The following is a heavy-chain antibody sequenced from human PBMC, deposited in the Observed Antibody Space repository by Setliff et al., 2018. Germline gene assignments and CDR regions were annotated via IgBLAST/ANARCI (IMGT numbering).Heavy chain of an antibody. V-gene: IGHV4-4*08. CDR2: KSTGGDT. CDR3: AEEEQGPHAWFDR. CDR1: GGSIDSSF. J-gene: IGHJ5*02. Sequence: SETLSLTCTVSGGSIDSSFWNWIRQSPEKGLEWIGYKSTGGDTNSNPSLRSRLTMSIDTSRSQFSLKLTSVTAADTAVYFCAEEEQGPHAWFDRWGQGTLVTVSS.